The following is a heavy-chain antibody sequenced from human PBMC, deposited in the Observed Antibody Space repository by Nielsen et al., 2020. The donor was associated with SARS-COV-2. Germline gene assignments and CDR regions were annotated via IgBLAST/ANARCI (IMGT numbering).Heavy chain of an antibody. V-gene: IGHV3-11*05. J-gene: IGHJ4*02. CDR2: ISSSSSYT. D-gene: IGHD4/OR15-4a*01. Sequence: GESLKISCAASGFTFSDYYMSWIRQAPGKGLEWVSYISSSSSYTNYADSVKGRFTISRDNAKNSLYLQMNSLRAEDTAVYYCATDSLNPLNYWGQGTLVTVSS. CDR3: ATDSLNPLNY. CDR1: GFTFSDYY.